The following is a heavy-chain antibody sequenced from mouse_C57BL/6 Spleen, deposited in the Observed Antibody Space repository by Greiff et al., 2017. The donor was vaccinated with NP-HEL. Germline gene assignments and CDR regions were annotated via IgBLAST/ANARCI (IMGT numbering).Heavy chain of an antibody. Sequence: VQLQQSGAELVKPGASVKLSCKASGYTFTEYTIHWVKQRSGQGLEWIGWFYPGSGSIKYNEKFKDKSTLTADKSSSTVYMELSRLTSEDSAVYCWARHEGYDCGLAYWGQGTLVTVSA. J-gene: IGHJ3*01. D-gene: IGHD2-4*01. CDR3: ARHEGYDCGLAY. V-gene: IGHV1-62-2*01. CDR2: FYPGSGSI. CDR1: GYTFTEYT.